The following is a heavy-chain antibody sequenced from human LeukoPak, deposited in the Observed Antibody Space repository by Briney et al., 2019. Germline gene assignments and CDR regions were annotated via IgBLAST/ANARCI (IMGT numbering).Heavy chain of an antibody. CDR3: AKVPPWFGIQLWSREGDDY. Sequence: PGGSLRLSCAASGFTFSSYAMSWVRQAPGKGLEWVSAISGSGGSTYYAGSVKGRFTISRDNSKNTLYLQMNSLRAEDTAVYYCAKVPPWFGIQLWSREGDDYWGQGTLVTVSS. CDR2: ISGSGGST. D-gene: IGHD5-18*01. V-gene: IGHV3-23*01. J-gene: IGHJ4*02. CDR1: GFTFSSYA.